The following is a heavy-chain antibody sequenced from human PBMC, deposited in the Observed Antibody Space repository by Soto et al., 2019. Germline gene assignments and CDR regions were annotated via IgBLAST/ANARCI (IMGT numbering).Heavy chain of an antibody. V-gene: IGHV1-18*01. J-gene: IGHJ6*02. CDR2: ISGHHGNT. D-gene: IGHD5-18*01. CDR1: GYTFSNYG. CDR3: ARDPGFGFGYSYAFAMDV. Sequence: ASVKVSCKASGYTFSNYGIRWVRQGPGEGLGWMGWISGHHGNTHYEEKVQDRIKMTTDTSTSTTYLELRSLRSDDTAVYFCARDPGFGFGYSYAFAMDVWG.